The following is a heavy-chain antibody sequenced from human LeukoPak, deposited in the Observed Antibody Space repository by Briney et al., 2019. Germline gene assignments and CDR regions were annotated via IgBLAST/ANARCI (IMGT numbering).Heavy chain of an antibody. CDR1: VFSLSTSGMC. J-gene: IGHJ4*02. CDR3: ARVQYYYDSSGKKYYFDY. Sequence: SGPTLVNPTQTLTLTCTFYVFSLSTSGMCVSWIRQPPGKALEWLARIDWDDDKYYSTSLKTRLTISKDTSKNQVVLTMTNMDPVDTATYYCARVQYYYDSSGKKYYFDYWGQGTLVTVSS. D-gene: IGHD3-22*01. V-gene: IGHV2-70*11. CDR2: IDWDDDK.